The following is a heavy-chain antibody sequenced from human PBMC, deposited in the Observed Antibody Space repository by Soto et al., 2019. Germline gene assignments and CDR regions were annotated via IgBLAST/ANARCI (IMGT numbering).Heavy chain of an antibody. J-gene: IGHJ4*02. V-gene: IGHV4-34*01. CDR2: INHSGST. Sequence: PSETLSLTCAVYGGSFSGYYWSWIRQPPGKGLEWIGEINHSGSTNYNPSLKSRVTISVDTSKNQFSLKLSSVTAADTAVYYCARGGYDYVWGSYRPLIFFDYWGQGTLVTVSS. CDR3: ARGGYDYVWGSYRPLIFFDY. D-gene: IGHD3-16*02. CDR1: GGSFSGYY.